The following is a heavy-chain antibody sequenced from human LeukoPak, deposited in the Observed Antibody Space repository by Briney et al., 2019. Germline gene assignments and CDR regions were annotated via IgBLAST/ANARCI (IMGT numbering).Heavy chain of an antibody. CDR1: GYTFTDYY. V-gene: IGHV1-2*02. CDR2: INPNSGET. CDR3: ARDRDYSSTERGFDY. D-gene: IGHD4-11*01. Sequence: ASVKVSYKTSGYTFTDYYIHWVRQAPGQGLEWMGWINPNSGETKSAQKFQGRVTMTGDTSISTAYMELSRVTSDDTAVYYCARDRDYSSTERGFDYWGQGTLVTASS. J-gene: IGHJ4*02.